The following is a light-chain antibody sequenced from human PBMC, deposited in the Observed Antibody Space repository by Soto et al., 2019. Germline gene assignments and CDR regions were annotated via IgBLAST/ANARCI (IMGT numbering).Light chain of an antibody. V-gene: IGLV4-69*01. CDR2: LNSDGRH. J-gene: IGLJ2*01. CDR3: QTWGTGILV. Sequence: QLVLTQSPSASASLGASVKLTCTLSSRHSSYAIAWHQQQPETGPRYLMKLNSDGRHTTGDGIPDRFSGSSSGTERYLTISSLQSEDEADYYCQTWGTGILVFGGGTQLTVL. CDR1: SRHSSYA.